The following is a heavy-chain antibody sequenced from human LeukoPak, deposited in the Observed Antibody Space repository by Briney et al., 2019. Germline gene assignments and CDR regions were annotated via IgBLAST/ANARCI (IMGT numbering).Heavy chain of an antibody. CDR3: AKSALFGRDGYNYDYFDY. CDR2: ISYDGSNK. Sequence: GGSLRLSCAASGFTFSSYGMHWVRQAPGKGLEWVAVISYDGSNKYYADSVKGRFTISRDNSKNTLYLQMNSLRAEDTAVYYCAKSALFGRDGYNYDYFDYWGQGTLVTVSS. V-gene: IGHV3-30*18. D-gene: IGHD5-24*01. J-gene: IGHJ4*02. CDR1: GFTFSSYG.